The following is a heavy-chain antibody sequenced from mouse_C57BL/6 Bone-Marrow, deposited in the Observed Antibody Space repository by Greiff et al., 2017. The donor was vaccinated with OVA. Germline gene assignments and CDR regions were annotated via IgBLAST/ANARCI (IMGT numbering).Heavy chain of an antibody. CDR1: GYTFTSYW. CDR2: IDPSDSYT. D-gene: IGHD1-1*01. V-gene: IGHV1-69*01. J-gene: IGHJ2*01. CDR3: ARDYYGSSPW. Sequence: QVQLQQPGAELVMPGASVKLSCKASGYTFTSYWMHWVKQRHGQGLEWIGEIDPSDSYTNYNQKFKGKSTLTVDKSSSTAYMQLSSLTSEDSAVYCCARDYYGSSPWWGQGTTLTVSS.